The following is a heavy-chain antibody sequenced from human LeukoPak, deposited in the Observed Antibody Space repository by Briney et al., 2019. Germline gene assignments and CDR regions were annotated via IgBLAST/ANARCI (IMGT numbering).Heavy chain of an antibody. CDR1: GGSISSSNW. V-gene: IGHV4-4*02. D-gene: IGHD3-3*01. Sequence: PSETLSLTCAVSGGSISSSNWWSWVRQPPGKGLEWIGEIYHSGSTNYNPSLKSRVTISVDKSKNQFSLKLSSVTAADTAVYYCARAATSLHVLRFLEWSYHNTYYFDYWGQGTLATVSS. CDR2: IYHSGST. CDR3: ARAATSLHVLRFLEWSYHNTYYFDY. J-gene: IGHJ4*02.